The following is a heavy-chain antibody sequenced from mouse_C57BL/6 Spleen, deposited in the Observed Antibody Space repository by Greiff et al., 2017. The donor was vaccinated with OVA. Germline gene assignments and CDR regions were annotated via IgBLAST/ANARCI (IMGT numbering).Heavy chain of an antibody. J-gene: IGHJ3*01. CDR2: INYDGSST. CDR3: ARVYYDYDAWFAY. D-gene: IGHD2-4*01. CDR1: GFTFSDYY. Sequence: EVNLVESEGGLVQPGSSMKLSCTASGFTFSDYYMAWVRQVPEKGLEWVANINYDGSSTYYLDSLKSRFIISRDNAKNILYLQMSSLKSEDTATYYCARVYYDYDAWFAYWGQGTLVTVSA. V-gene: IGHV5-16*01.